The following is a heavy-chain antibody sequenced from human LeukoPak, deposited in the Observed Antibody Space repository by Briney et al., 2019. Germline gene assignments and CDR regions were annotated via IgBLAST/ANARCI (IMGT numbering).Heavy chain of an antibody. D-gene: IGHD2-2*01. CDR2: MNPNSGNT. CDR3: ARGKRYCSSTSCYDIDY. J-gene: IGHJ4*02. CDR1: GYTFTSHD. Sequence: ASVKVSCKASGYTFTSHDINWVRQATGQGLEWMGWMNPNSGNTGYAQKFQGRVTITRNTSISTAYMELSSLRSEDTAVYYCARGKRYCSSTSCYDIDYWGQGTLVTVSS. V-gene: IGHV1-8*03.